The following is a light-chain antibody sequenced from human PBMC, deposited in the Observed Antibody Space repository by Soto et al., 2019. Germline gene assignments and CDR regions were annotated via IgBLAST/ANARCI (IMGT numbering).Light chain of an antibody. J-gene: IGKJ1*01. CDR2: AAS. Sequence: DIQMPQSPSSLSASVRDRVTITCRVSQGIRDALGWYQQKPGKAPKRLSYAASSLQSGVPSRFSGSGSGTEFTLSISHLQPEDFATYYCLQHKSYPPTIGQGTKVEIK. V-gene: IGKV1-17*02. CDR1: QGIRDA. CDR3: LQHKSYPPT.